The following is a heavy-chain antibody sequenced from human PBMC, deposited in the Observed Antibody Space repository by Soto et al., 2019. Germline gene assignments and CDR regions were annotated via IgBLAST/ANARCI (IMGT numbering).Heavy chain of an antibody. D-gene: IGHD3-22*01. CDR1: GYTFTSYG. J-gene: IGHJ5*02. Sequence: ASVKVSCKASGYTFTSYGISWVRQAPGQGLEWMGWISAYNGNTNYAQKLQGRVTMTTDTYTSTAYMELRSLRSDDTAVYYCARTSTYYYDSSCYLNNWFDPWGQGTLVTVSS. V-gene: IGHV1-18*01. CDR2: ISAYNGNT. CDR3: ARTSTYYYDSSCYLNNWFDP.